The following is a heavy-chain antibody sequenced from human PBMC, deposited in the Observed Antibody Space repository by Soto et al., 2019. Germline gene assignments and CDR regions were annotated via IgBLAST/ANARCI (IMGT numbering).Heavy chain of an antibody. D-gene: IGHD3-10*01. J-gene: IGHJ6*02. CDR1: GFTFSSYA. Sequence: EVQLLESGGGLVQPGGSLRLSCAASGFTFSSYAMSWVRQAPGKGLEWVSGISSSGGSTYYADSVKGRFTISRDNSKNTLFRRMNGPRVEDTAVYYCMGPAPRGRHYFYFGMAVWGQGTTVTVSS. V-gene: IGHV3-23*01. CDR2: ISSSGGST. CDR3: MGPAPRGRHYFYFGMAV.